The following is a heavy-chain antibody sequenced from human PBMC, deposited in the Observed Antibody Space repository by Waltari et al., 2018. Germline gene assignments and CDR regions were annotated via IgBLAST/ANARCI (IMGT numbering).Heavy chain of an antibody. CDR2: IYYSGST. Sequence: TVSGGSISSGGYYWSWIRQHPGKGLEWIGYIYYSGSTYYNPSLKSRVTISVDTSKNQFSLKLSSVTAADTAVYYCARGLKGSRGDYYYYMDVWGKGTTVTVSS. D-gene: IGHD3-10*01. CDR1: GGSISSGGYY. CDR3: ARGLKGSRGDYYYYMDV. J-gene: IGHJ6*03. V-gene: IGHV4-31*02.